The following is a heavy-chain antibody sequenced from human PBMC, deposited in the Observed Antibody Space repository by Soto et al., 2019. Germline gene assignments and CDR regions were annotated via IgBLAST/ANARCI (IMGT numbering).Heavy chain of an antibody. CDR1: GFTFSSYW. D-gene: IGHD2-2*01. V-gene: IGHV3-74*01. J-gene: IGHJ3*02. Sequence: EVQLVESGEGLVQPGGSLRLSCAASGFTFSSYWMHWVRQAPGKGLVWVSHINSDGSSTSYADSVKGRFTISRDNAKNTLYLQMNSLRAEDTAVYYCARDRYCSSTSCYADAFDIWGQGTMVTVSS. CDR3: ARDRYCSSTSCYADAFDI. CDR2: INSDGSST.